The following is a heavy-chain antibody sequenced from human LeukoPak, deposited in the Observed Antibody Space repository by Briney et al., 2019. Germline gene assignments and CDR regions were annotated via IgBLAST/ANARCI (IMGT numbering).Heavy chain of an antibody. V-gene: IGHV3-30*03. D-gene: IGHD6-19*01. J-gene: IGHJ4*02. Sequence: TGRSLRLSCAASGFTFSSYGMHWVRQAPGKGLEWVAVISYDGSNKYYADSVKGRFTISRDNSKNTLYLQMNSLRAEDTAVYYCARDVALGEEWLATGFDYWGQGTLVTVSS. CDR3: ARDVALGEEWLATGFDY. CDR2: ISYDGSNK. CDR1: GFTFSSYG.